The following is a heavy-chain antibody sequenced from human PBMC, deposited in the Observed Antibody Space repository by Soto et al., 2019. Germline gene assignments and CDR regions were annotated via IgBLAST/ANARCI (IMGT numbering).Heavy chain of an antibody. Sequence: QLQLQESGPGLVKSSETLALTCTVSNGSISSSSYYWGWIRQPPGQGLEWIGTVYYSGTTDLNPSLKSRVTVSVDTSENQFALKLNSLTAAGTALYYCATQHNYYYIGVWGRGTTVTGS. J-gene: IGHJ6*03. CDR2: VYYSGTT. CDR1: NGSISSSSYY. V-gene: IGHV4-39*01. CDR3: ATQHNYYYIGV.